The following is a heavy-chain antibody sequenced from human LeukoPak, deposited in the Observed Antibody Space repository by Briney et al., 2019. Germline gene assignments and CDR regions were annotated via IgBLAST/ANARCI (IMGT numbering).Heavy chain of an antibody. Sequence: SETLSLTCVVYGGSFSGYYWSWIRQPPGKGLEWIGEINHSGSTNYNPSLKSRVTISVDTSKNQFSLKLSSVTAADTAVYYCARTISYWSLRYFDWFDYWGQGTLVTVSS. J-gene: IGHJ4*02. CDR1: GGSFSGYY. CDR2: INHSGST. V-gene: IGHV4-34*01. D-gene: IGHD3-9*01. CDR3: ARTISYWSLRYFDWFDY.